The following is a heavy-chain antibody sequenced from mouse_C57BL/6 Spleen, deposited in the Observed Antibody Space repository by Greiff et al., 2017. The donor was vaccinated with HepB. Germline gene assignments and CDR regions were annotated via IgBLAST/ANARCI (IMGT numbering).Heavy chain of an antibody. V-gene: IGHV1-61*01. Sequence: VKLQQPGAELVRPGSSVKLSCKASGYTFTSYWMDWVKQRPGQGLEWIGNIYPSDSETHYNQKFKDKATLTVDKSSSTAYMQLSSLTSEDSAVYYCAREGGYWYFDVWGTGTTVTVSS. CDR3: AREGGYWYFDV. CDR1: GYTFTSYW. J-gene: IGHJ1*03. CDR2: IYPSDSET.